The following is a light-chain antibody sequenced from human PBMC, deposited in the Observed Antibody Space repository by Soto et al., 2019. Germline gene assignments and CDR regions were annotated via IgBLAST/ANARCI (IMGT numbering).Light chain of an antibody. CDR1: SSDVGGYNY. J-gene: IGLJ2*01. CDR3: SSYTISSTAV. Sequence: QSALTQPASVSGSPGQSITISCTGTSSDVGGYNYVSWYQQHPGKAPKLMIYDVSNRPSGVSNRFSGSKSGNTASLTISGLQDEDEADYYCSSYTISSTAVFGGGTQLTVL. V-gene: IGLV2-14*01. CDR2: DVS.